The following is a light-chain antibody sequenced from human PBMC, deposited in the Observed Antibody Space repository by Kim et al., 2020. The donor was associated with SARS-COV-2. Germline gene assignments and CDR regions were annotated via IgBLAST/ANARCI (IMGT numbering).Light chain of an antibody. CDR2: GAS. CDR3: QQYNDWPPHT. Sequence: SPGEIATLSCRASQSVNDNLAWYQQRPGQAPRLLIYGASTRATGVPARFSGSGSGTDFTLTISSLQSEDFALYYCQQYNDWPPHTFGGGTKVDIK. V-gene: IGKV3-15*01. CDR1: QSVNDN. J-gene: IGKJ4*01.